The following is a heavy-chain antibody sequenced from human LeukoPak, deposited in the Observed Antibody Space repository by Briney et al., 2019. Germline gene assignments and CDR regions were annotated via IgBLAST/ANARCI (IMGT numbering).Heavy chain of an antibody. CDR3: AGAYCGGDCPAAFDI. V-gene: IGHV3-30*03. J-gene: IGHJ3*02. CDR1: GFTFSSYG. Sequence: GRSLRLSCAASGFTFSSYGMHWVRQAPGKGLECVAVISYDGSNKYYADSVKGRFTISRDNSKNTLYLQMNSLRAEDTAVYYCAGAYCGGDCPAAFDIWGQGTMVTVSS. D-gene: IGHD2-21*02. CDR2: ISYDGSNK.